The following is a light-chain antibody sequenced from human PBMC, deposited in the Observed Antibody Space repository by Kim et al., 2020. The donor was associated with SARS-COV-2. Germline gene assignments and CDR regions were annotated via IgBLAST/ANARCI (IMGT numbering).Light chain of an antibody. CDR3: NSRDSNDNVV. CDR2: GKN. Sequence: SLGQPVRITCQGYSLSSSYATWYQQKPGQAPILVIYGKNNRPSGIPGRFSGSSSGNTASLTITGTQAGDEADYYCNSRDSNDNVVFGGGTQLTVL. J-gene: IGLJ2*01. V-gene: IGLV3-19*01. CDR1: SLSSSY.